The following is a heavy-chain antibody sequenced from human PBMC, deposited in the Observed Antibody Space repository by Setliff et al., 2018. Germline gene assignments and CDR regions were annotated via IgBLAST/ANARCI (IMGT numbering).Heavy chain of an antibody. CDR1: GFTFSSYG. J-gene: IGHJ6*03. Sequence: GGSLRLSCAASGFTFSSYGMNWVRQAPGKGLEWLSYISSSSTTIYYADSVKGRSTVSRDNAKNSLYLQMNSLRADDAAVYYCARSSAPIKRDYMDVWGKGTTVTVSS. D-gene: IGHD2-2*02. V-gene: IGHV3-48*01. CDR2: ISSSSTTI. CDR3: ARSSAPIKRDYMDV.